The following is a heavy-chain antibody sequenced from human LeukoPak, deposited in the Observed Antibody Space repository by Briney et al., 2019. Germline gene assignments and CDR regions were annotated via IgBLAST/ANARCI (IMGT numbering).Heavy chain of an antibody. V-gene: IGHV3-53*01. CDR3: SRDRSRGYSFT. CDR1: GGSISNSNW. D-gene: IGHD5-12*01. CDR2: IYADGGGGGT. J-gene: IGHJ5*02. Sequence: PSETLSLTCAVSGGSISNSNWWSWVRQAPGKGLEWVSVIYADGGGGGTYYADSVKGRFTISRDNSRNTLYLQMSNLRADDTAMYYCSRDRSRGYSFTWGQGTLVTVS.